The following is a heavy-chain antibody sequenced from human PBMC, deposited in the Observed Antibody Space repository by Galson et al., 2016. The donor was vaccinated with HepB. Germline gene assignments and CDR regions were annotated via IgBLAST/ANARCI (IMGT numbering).Heavy chain of an antibody. Sequence: SLRLSCAASGFTFNIYTMNWVRQAPGKGPEWVSYIRDSTTMYHADSVKGRFTISRDDAKNSLYLQMNSLRDDDTAPYYCVRDYNYAFDIWGQGTMVTVSS. V-gene: IGHV3-48*02. CDR3: VRDYNYAFDI. D-gene: IGHD5-24*01. CDR2: IRDSTTM. CDR1: GFTFNIYT. J-gene: IGHJ3*02.